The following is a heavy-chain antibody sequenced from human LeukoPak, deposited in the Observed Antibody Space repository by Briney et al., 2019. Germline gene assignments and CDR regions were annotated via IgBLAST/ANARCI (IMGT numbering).Heavy chain of an antibody. CDR1: GFTFSSYA. Sequence: PGGSLRLSCAASGFTFSSYAMHWIRQAPGRGLEYVSVISSNGGDTYYANSVKGRFTISRDNSKNTLYLQMGSLRAEDMAIYYCARGSCSSTSCXXAWDYWGQGTLVTVSS. D-gene: IGHD2-2*02. J-gene: IGHJ4*02. CDR2: ISSNGGDT. V-gene: IGHV3-64*01. CDR3: ARGSCSSTSCXXAWDY.